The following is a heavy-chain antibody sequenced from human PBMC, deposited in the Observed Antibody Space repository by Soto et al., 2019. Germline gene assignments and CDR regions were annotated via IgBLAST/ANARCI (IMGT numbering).Heavy chain of an antibody. V-gene: IGHV4-30-2*01. CDR1: GGSISSGGYS. Sequence: QLQLQESGSGLVKPSQTLSLTCAVSGGSISSGGYSWSWIRQPPGKGLEWIGYIYHSGSTYYNPSLKSRVTISVDRSTNQFSPKLSSVTAADTAVYYCARVGLGGFVGPWGQGTLVTVSS. J-gene: IGHJ5*02. CDR3: ARVGLGGFVGP. CDR2: IYHSGST. D-gene: IGHD5-12*01.